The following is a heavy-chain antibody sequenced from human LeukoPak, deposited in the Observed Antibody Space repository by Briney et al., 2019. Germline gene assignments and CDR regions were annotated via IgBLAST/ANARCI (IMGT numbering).Heavy chain of an antibody. CDR2: MNPNSGNT. CDR1: GGTFSSYA. J-gene: IGHJ4*02. CDR3: ARDGSGIAAAGTHFDY. V-gene: IGHV1-69*10. D-gene: IGHD6-13*01. Sequence: SVKVSCKASGGTFSSYAFSWVRQAPGQGLEWMGWMNPNSGNTGYAQKFQGRVTITADKSTSTAYMELSSLRSEDTAVYYCARDGSGIAAAGTHFDYWGQGTLVTVSS.